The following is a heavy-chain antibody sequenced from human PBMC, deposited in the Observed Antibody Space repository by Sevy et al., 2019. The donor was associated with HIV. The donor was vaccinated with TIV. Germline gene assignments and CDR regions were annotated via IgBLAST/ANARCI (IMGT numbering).Heavy chain of an antibody. V-gene: IGHV3-9*01. CDR2: SSWNSRNI. Sequence: GGSLRLSCAASGFPFNDHAMHWVRLVPGKGLEWVSDSSWNSRNIGYADSVKGRFTISRDNARHFVYLEMNSLRPEDTAVYYCAKDINRGCDGVNCYSYYYYFYGLDVWGQGTTVTVSS. J-gene: IGHJ6*02. CDR1: GFPFNDHA. CDR3: AKDINRGCDGVNCYSYYYYFYGLDV. D-gene: IGHD2-21*01.